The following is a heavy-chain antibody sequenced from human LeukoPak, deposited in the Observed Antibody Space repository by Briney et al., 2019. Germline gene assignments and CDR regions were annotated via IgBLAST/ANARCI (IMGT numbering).Heavy chain of an antibody. CDR3: ARQVEYSSGWSHYFDY. V-gene: IGHV5-51*01. D-gene: IGHD6-19*01. J-gene: IGHJ4*02. CDR1: GYSFTSYW. CDR2: IYPGDPDT. Sequence: GESLKICCKGSGYSFTSYWIGWVRQMPGKVLEWMGIIYPGDPDTRSSPSFPGQVTISADKSISTAYLQWSSLKASDTAMYYCARQVEYSSGWSHYFDYWGQGTLVTVSS.